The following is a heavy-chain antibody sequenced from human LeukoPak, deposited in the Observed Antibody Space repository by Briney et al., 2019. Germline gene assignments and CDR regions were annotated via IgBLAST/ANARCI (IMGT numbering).Heavy chain of an antibody. V-gene: IGHV3-33*01. D-gene: IGHD6-19*01. CDR3: ARGPIEVAGTPSIYQH. CDR2: IWSDGSIK. CDR1: GCTFSNYG. J-gene: IGHJ1*01. Sequence: GGSLRLSCAASGCTFSNYGMHWVRQAPGKGLEWVAVIWSDGSIKYYADSVKGRFTISRDNSRNTLYLQMNSLRAEDTAVYYCARGPIEVAGTPSIYQHWGQGTLVTVSS.